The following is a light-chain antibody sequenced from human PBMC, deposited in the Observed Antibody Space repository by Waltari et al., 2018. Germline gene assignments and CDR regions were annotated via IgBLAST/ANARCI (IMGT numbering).Light chain of an antibody. CDR3: MEALQSVT. Sequence: IVMTQSPVSLTVTPGEPASISCRSSQSLLDNNGYNYLDWYVQKPGQSPQILIYVGSHRASGVPDRFSGSGSGTDFTLKISRVEAEDAGVYYCMEALQSVTFGQGTRLEIK. CDR2: VGS. J-gene: IGKJ5*01. V-gene: IGKV2-28*01. CDR1: QSLLDNNGYNY.